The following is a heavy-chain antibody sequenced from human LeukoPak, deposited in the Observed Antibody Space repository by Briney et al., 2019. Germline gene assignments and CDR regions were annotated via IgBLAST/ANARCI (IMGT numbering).Heavy chain of an antibody. J-gene: IGHJ6*03. Sequence: PSETLSLTCAVYGGSFSGYYWSWIRQPPGKGLEWIGEINHSGSTNYNPSLKSRVTISVDTSKNQFSLKLSSVTAADTAVYYCARRRIAAAGTGYYYYYMDVWGKGTTVTISS. CDR2: INHSGST. V-gene: IGHV4-34*01. D-gene: IGHD6-13*01. CDR3: ARRRIAAAGTGYYYYYMDV. CDR1: GGSFSGYY.